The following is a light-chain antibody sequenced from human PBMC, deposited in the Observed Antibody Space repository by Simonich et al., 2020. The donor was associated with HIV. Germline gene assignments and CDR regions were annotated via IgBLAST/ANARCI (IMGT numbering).Light chain of an antibody. CDR1: RSVLYSSNNKNY. CDR3: QQYYSTPLT. J-gene: IGKJ3*01. CDR2: WAS. Sequence: DIVMTQSPDSLAVSLGERATINCKSSRSVLYSSNNKNYLAWYQQKPGQPPKLLIYWASTRESGVPERFSGSGSGTDFTLTISSLQAEDVAVYYCQQYYSTPLTFGPGTKVKI. V-gene: IGKV4-1*01.